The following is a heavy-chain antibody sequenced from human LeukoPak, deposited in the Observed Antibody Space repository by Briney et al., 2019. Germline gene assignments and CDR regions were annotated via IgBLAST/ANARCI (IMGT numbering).Heavy chain of an antibody. CDR1: GGSFSGYY. CDR2: INHSGST. Sequence: PSETLSLTCAVYGGSFSGYYWSWIRQPPGKGLEWIGEINHSGSTNYNPSLKSRVTISVDTSKNQFSLKLSSVTAADTAAYYCAGQLWYWYFDLWGRGTLVTVSS. V-gene: IGHV4-34*01. D-gene: IGHD5-18*01. J-gene: IGHJ2*01. CDR3: AGQLWYWYFDL.